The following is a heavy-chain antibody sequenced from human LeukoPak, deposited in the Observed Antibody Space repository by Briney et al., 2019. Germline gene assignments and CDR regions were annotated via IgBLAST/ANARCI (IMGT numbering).Heavy chain of an antibody. V-gene: IGHV1-8*03. CDR2: MNPNSGNT. J-gene: IGHJ3*02. CDR3: ARGGVLWLGELTSFDI. CDR1: GYTFTSYD. Sequence: ASVKVTCKASGYTFTSYDINWVRQATGQGLEWMGWMNPNSGNTGYAQKFQGRVTITRNTSISTAYMELSSLRSEDTAVYYCARGGVLWLGELTSFDIWGQGTMVTVSS. D-gene: IGHD3-10*01.